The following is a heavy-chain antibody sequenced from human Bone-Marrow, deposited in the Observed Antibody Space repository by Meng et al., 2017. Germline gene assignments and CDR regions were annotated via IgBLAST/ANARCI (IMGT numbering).Heavy chain of an antibody. Sequence: QVQLGSSGSSVGRPGASGKVSCKASGNNRTSYAINWLRQAPGQGLEWKGWIDTKTGSPRYAQGFKGRLVFSSDTSVGTAYLEISGLKADDTAVYYCTRDGYSDCSRTSCFDYWGQGTLVTVSS. CDR3: TRDGYSDCSRTSCFDY. CDR2: IDTKTGSP. V-gene: IGHV7-4-1*02. CDR1: GNNRTSYA. J-gene: IGHJ4*02. D-gene: IGHD2-2*01.